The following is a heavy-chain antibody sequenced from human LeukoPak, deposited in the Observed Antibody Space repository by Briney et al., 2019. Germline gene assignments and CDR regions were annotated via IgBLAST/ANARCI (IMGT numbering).Heavy chain of an antibody. Sequence: SETLSLTCTVSGGSISSSSYYWGWIRQPPGKGLEWIGYIYYSGSTNYNPSLKSRVTISVDTSKNQFSLKLSSVTAADTAVYYCARDEYSSSSTFDYWGQGTLVTVSS. V-gene: IGHV4-61*05. D-gene: IGHD6-6*01. CDR1: GGSISSSSYY. CDR2: IYYSGST. J-gene: IGHJ4*02. CDR3: ARDEYSSSSTFDY.